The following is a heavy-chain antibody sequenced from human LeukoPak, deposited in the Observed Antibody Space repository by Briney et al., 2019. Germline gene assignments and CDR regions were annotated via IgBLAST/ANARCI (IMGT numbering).Heavy chain of an antibody. CDR2: IKSKTADETT. CDR3: TTDPREFHYYDSSGYYSVY. V-gene: IGHV3-15*01. Sequence: GGSLRLSCAASGFTFINAWMCWVRQAPGKGLEWLGRIKSKTADETTDYAAPVKGRFTISRDDSKNTLYLQMNSLKTEDTAVYYCTTDPREFHYYDSSGYYSVYWGQGTLVTVSS. J-gene: IGHJ4*02. CDR1: GFTFINAW. D-gene: IGHD3-22*01.